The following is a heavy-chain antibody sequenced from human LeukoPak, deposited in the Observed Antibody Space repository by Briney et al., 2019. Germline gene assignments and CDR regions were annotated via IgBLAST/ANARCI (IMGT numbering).Heavy chain of an antibody. CDR2: INPNSGGT. CDR1: GYTFTRYY. Sequence: ASVKVSCKASGYTFTRYYMHWVRQAPGQGLEWMGWINPNSGGTNYAQKFQGRVTMTRDTSISTAYMELSRLRSDDPAGYYCATATGGPGIAAASPMDVWGKGTTVTVSS. J-gene: IGHJ6*01. CDR3: ATATGGPGIAAASPMDV. D-gene: IGHD6-13*01. V-gene: IGHV1-2*02.